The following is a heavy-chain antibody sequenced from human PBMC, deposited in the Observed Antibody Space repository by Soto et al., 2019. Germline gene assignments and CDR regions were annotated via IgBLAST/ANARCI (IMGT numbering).Heavy chain of an antibody. CDR1: GFTFSGHW. V-gene: IGHV3-74*01. D-gene: IGHD6-25*01. J-gene: IGHJ4*02. CDR2: INNDGSDR. CDR3: VRGSGGFDY. Sequence: AGGSLRLSCAASGFTFSGHWMHWVRQAPGRGLVWVSHINNDGSDRTYADSVKGRFTISRDNTKNTLHLQMDSLRAEDTAVYYCVRGSGGFDYWAQGTLVTVSS.